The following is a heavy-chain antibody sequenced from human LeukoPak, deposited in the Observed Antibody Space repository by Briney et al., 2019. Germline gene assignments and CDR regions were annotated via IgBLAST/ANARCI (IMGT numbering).Heavy chain of an antibody. D-gene: IGHD2-21*02. CDR1: GCTFTSYG. CDR3: ARDLTQDDAFDI. J-gene: IGHJ3*02. Sequence: ASVKVSCKDSGCTFTSYGISWVRQAPGQGLEWMGWISAYNGNTNYAQKLQGRVAMTTDTSTSTAYMELRSLRSDDTAVYYCARDLTQDDAFDIWGQGTMVTVSS. V-gene: IGHV1-18*04. CDR2: ISAYNGNT.